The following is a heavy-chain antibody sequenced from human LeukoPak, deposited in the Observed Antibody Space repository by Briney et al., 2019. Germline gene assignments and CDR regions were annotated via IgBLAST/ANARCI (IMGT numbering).Heavy chain of an antibody. CDR3: ATDSSTTDAFDI. V-gene: IGHV4-59*01. D-gene: IGHD1-1*01. CDR1: GSSIRSYY. J-gene: IGHJ3*02. CDR2: IYNRGRT. Sequence: SETLSLTGTVSGSSIRSYYWSWIRQPPGKGLEGIGSIYNRGRTTCNASLKSRGTRSLDTCKYQFSLKRSSVTAADTAVYYCATDSSTTDAFDIWGQGTMVTVSS.